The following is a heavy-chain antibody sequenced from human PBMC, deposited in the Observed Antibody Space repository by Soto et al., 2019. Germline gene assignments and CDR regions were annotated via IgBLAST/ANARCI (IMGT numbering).Heavy chain of an antibody. CDR1: GFTFSNAW. V-gene: IGHV3-15*07. CDR3: TTGAVLGYYYYGMDV. CDR2: IKSKTDGGTT. D-gene: IGHD3-16*01. Sequence: EVQLVESGGGLVKPGGSLRLSCAASGFTFSNAWMNWVRQAPGKGLEWVGRIKSKTDGGTTDYAAPVKGRFTISRDDSKNTLYLQMNSLKTEDTAAYYCTTGAVLGYYYYGMDVWGQGTTVTVSS. J-gene: IGHJ6*02.